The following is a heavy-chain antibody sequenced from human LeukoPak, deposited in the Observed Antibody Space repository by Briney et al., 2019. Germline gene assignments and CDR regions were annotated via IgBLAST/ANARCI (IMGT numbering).Heavy chain of an antibody. CDR1: GFTFSTYT. CDR3: AKDKVPDSRWNIVY. J-gene: IGHJ4*02. Sequence: GESLRLSCAAPGFTFSTYTMNWVRQTTGKGLEWVSGIYGNGGGTFYADSVRGRFTISRDSSRNILYLQMNSLRAEDTAIYYCAKDKVPDSRWNIVYWGRGTLVTV. V-gene: IGHV3-23*01. D-gene: IGHD4-11*01. CDR2: IYGNGGGT.